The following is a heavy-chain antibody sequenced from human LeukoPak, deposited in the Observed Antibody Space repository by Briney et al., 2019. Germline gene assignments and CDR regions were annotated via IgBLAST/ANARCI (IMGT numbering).Heavy chain of an antibody. J-gene: IGHJ4*02. CDR1: GGTFSSYA. CDR3: ATRPESYDGFHPYFDY. Sequence: ASVTVSCTASGGTFSSYAISWVRQAPGQGLGWMGGIIPIFGTANYAQKFQGRVTITADESTSTAYMELSSLRSEDTAVYYCATRPESYDGFHPYFDYWGQGSLVTVSS. CDR2: IIPIFGTA. D-gene: IGHD5-24*01. V-gene: IGHV1-69*13.